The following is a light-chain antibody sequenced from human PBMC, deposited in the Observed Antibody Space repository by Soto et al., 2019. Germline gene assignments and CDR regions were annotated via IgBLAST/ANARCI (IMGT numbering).Light chain of an antibody. V-gene: IGKV1-39*01. Sequence: DLQMTQSPSSLSASVGDRVTITSRASQSIRNYVNWYQQKPGKAPKFLIYVASTLQIGVPSRFSGSGSGTDFTLTISSLQPEDFATYYCQQSYSSPYTFGPGTKLEIK. CDR1: QSIRNY. CDR2: VAS. J-gene: IGKJ2*01. CDR3: QQSYSSPYT.